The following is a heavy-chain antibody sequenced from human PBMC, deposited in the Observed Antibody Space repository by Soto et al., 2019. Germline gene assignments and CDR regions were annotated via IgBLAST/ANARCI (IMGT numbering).Heavy chain of an antibody. CDR1: GYTFTGYY. Sequence: QVQLVQSGAEVKKPGASVTVSCEASGYTFTGYYIYWVRQAPGQGLEWMGRINSNTGDTKYAQRFQGKVTMTRDTSIHTAYMELRSLKSNDTAVYYCARTLGGAAYLQFWGQGTLVTVSS. J-gene: IGHJ1*01. CDR3: ARTLGGAAYLQF. V-gene: IGHV1-2*06. CDR2: INSNTGDT. D-gene: IGHD3-16*01.